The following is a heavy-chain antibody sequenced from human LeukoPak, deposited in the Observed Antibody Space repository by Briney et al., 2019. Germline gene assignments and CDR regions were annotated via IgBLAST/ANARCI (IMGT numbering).Heavy chain of an antibody. Sequence: GGSLRLSCSASGFTFSSFAMNWVRQAPGKGLEWVSIISGYGDTTYYADSVKGRFTISRDNSKNTLYLQMNSLRAEDTAVYYCAKDPGHKEVGATLDYWGQGTLVTVSS. V-gene: IGHV3-23*01. D-gene: IGHD1-26*01. CDR3: AKDPGHKEVGATLDY. CDR2: ISGYGDTT. CDR1: GFTFSSFA. J-gene: IGHJ4*02.